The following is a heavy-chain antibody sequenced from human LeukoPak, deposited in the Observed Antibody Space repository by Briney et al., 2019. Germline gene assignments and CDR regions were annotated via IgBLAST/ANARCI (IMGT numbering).Heavy chain of an antibody. CDR1: GFTFDDYA. J-gene: IGHJ3*02. Sequence: PGGSLRLSCAASGFTFDDYAMHWVRQAPGKGLEWVSGISWNSGSIGYADSVKGRFTISRDNAKNSLYLQMNSLRAEDTAVYYCARVVSGAFDIWGQGTMVTVSS. D-gene: IGHD1-14*01. CDR2: ISWNSGSI. V-gene: IGHV3-9*01. CDR3: ARVVSGAFDI.